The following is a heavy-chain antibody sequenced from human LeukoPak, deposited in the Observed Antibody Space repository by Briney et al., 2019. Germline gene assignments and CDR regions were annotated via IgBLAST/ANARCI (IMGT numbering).Heavy chain of an antibody. J-gene: IGHJ3*02. D-gene: IGHD2-15*01. CDR2: IYSGGST. CDR1: GFTVSSNY. CDR3: ARVLRLLGAFDI. Sequence: GGSLRLSCAASGFTVSSNYMSGVRQAPGKGLEWVSVIYSGGSTYYADSVKGRFTISRDNSKNTLYLQMNSLRAEDTAVYYCARVLRLLGAFDIWGQGTMVTVSS. V-gene: IGHV3-53*01.